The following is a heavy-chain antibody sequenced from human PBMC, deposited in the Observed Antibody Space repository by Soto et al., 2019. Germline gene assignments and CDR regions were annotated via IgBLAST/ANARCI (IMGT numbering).Heavy chain of an antibody. J-gene: IGHJ5*02. D-gene: IGHD2-2*01. V-gene: IGHV6-1*01. CDR1: GDSVSSNSAA. CDR2: TYYRSKWYN. Sequence: SQTLLLTCAISGDSVSSNSAAWNWIRQSPSRGLEWLGRTYYRSKWYNDYAVSVKSRITINPDTSKNQFSLQLNSVTPEDTAVYYCARGTDLGYCSSTSCYPNWFDPWGQGTLVTVSS. CDR3: ARGTDLGYCSSTSCYPNWFDP.